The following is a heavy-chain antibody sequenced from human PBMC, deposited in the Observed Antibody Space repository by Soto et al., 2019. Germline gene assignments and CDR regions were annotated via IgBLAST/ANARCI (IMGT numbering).Heavy chain of an antibody. CDR2: ISKTGTTT. D-gene: IGHD3-16*01. CDR3: VKGGWLDF. V-gene: IGHV3-48*04. J-gene: IGHJ5*01. Sequence: EVQLVESGGDLVQPGGSLRLSCVASGFTFSSYGMNWVRQGPGKGLEWLSSISKTGTTTYYADSVRGRFTISRDNAKNSLYLQMNSLTAEDTAVYACVKGGWLDFWGQGTLVTVSS. CDR1: GFTFSSYG.